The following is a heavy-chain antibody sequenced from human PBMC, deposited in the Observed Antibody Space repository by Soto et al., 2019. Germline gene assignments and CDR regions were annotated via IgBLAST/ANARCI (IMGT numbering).Heavy chain of an antibody. J-gene: IGHJ6*02. V-gene: IGHV3-11*06. Sequence: GGSLRLSCAASGFTFSYYYMSWIRQAPGKGLEWVSYISSSSSYTNYADSVKGRFTISRDNAKNSLYLQMNSLRAEDTAVYYCARDRSXVAATYPLYDYYYGMDVWGQGTTVTVSS. CDR2: ISSSSSYT. CDR3: ARDRSXVAATYPLYDYYYGMDV. CDR1: GFTFSYYY. D-gene: IGHD2-15*01.